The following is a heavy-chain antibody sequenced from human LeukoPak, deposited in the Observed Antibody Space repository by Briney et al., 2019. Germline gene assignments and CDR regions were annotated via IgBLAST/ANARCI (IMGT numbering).Heavy chain of an antibody. V-gene: IGHV3-23*01. CDR3: AKDHGSGRYFNY. J-gene: IGHJ4*02. Sequence: GGSLRLSCAASGFTFSSYAMSWVRQAPGKWLEWVSAISGSGGSTYYADSVKGRFTISRDNSKNTLYLQMNSLRAEDTAVYYCAKDHGSGRYFNYWGQGTLVTVSS. D-gene: IGHD1-26*01. CDR2: ISGSGGST. CDR1: GFTFSSYA.